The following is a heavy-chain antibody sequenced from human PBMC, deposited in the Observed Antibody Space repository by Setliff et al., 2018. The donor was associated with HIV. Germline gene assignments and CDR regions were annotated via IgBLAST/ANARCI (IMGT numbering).Heavy chain of an antibody. V-gene: IGHV1-69*13. CDR1: GDIFSRYG. J-gene: IGHJ3*02. CDR3: ARDGGYSGHQWFGDAFDI. CDR2: IIPIYGTA. D-gene: IGHD5-12*01. Sequence: SVKVSCKASGDIFSRYGISRVRQAPGQGLEWMGGIIPIYGTANSAQKFQGRVTITADESTSTAYMELSTLRSEDTAVYFCARDGGYSGHQWFGDAFDIWGQGTMVTVSS.